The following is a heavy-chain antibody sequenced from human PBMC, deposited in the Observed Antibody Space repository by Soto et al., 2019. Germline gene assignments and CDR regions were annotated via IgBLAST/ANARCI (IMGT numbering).Heavy chain of an antibody. Sequence: SETLSLTCTVSGGSISSYYWSWIRQPPGKGLEWIGYIYYSGSTNYNPPLQSRVTISVDTSKNQFSLKLSSVTAADTAVYYCARVIWFGESIYFDYWGQGTLVTVSS. D-gene: IGHD3-10*01. V-gene: IGHV4-59*01. CDR2: IYYSGST. CDR3: ARVIWFGESIYFDY. J-gene: IGHJ4*02. CDR1: GGSISSYY.